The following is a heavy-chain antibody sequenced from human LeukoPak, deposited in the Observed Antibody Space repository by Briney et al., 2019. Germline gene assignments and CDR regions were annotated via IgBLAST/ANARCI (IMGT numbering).Heavy chain of an antibody. V-gene: IGHV4-34*01. CDR2: INHSGST. CDR3: ARGGPSGDPLDY. D-gene: IGHD4-17*01. CDR1: GGSFSGYY. J-gene: IGHJ4*02. Sequence: SETPSLTCAVYGGSFSGYYWSWIRQPPGKGLEWIGEINHSGSTNYNPSLKSRVTISVDTSKNQFSLKLSSVTAADTAVYYCARGGPSGDPLDYWGQGTLVTVSS.